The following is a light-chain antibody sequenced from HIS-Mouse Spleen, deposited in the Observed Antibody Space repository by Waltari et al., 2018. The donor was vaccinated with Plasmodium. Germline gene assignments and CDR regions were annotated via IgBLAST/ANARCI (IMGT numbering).Light chain of an antibody. V-gene: IGKV3-15*01. CDR2: GAS. CDR3: QQYNNWSFT. J-gene: IGKJ3*01. Sequence: EIVMTQSPATLSVSPGERATFSCRASQSVSSNLAWYQQKPGQAPRLLIYGASTRATGIPARFSGSGSGTEFTLTISSLQSEDVAVYYCQQYNNWSFTFGPGTKVDIK. CDR1: QSVSSN.